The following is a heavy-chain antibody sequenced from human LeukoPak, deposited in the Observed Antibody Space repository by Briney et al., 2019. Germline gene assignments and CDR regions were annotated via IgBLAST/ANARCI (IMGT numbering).Heavy chain of an antibody. Sequence: KSSETLSLTCAVYGGSFIGDYWSWIRQSPGKGLEWIGEINHSGSTNYNPSLKSRVTISVDTSKNQFSLQLNSVTPEDTAVYYCARDAWSGSYYRFDYWGQGTLVTVSS. V-gene: IGHV4-34*01. D-gene: IGHD1-26*01. CDR3: ARDAWSGSYYRFDY. CDR1: GGSFIGDY. J-gene: IGHJ4*02. CDR2: INHSGST.